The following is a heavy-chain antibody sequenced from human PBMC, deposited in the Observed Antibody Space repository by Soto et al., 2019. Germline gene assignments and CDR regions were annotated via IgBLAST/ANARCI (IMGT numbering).Heavy chain of an antibody. CDR2: IWYDGSNK. J-gene: IGHJ4*02. CDR3: ARDRRREQWLASETDAFDY. Sequence: GGSLRLSCAASGFTFSSYGMHWVRQAPGKGLEWVAVIWYDGSNKYYADSVKGRFTISRDNSKNTLYLQMNSLRAEDTAVYYCARDRRREQWLASETDAFDYWGQGTLVTVSS. CDR1: GFTFSSYG. V-gene: IGHV3-33*01. D-gene: IGHD6-19*01.